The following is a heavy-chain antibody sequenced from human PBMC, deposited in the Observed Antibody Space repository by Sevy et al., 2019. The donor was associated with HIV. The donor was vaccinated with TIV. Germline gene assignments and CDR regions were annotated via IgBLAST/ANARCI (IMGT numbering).Heavy chain of an antibody. Sequence: GESLKISCAASGFTFSSYEMNWVRQAPGKGLEWVSYISNSGTTISYSDSVRGRFSISRENARNSLYLQMNSLRAEDTAVYYCARDLPPSATTVAHFDYWGQGTLVTVSS. CDR1: GFTFSSYE. V-gene: IGHV3-48*03. CDR3: ARDLPPSATTVAHFDY. J-gene: IGHJ4*02. CDR2: ISNSGTTI. D-gene: IGHD4-17*01.